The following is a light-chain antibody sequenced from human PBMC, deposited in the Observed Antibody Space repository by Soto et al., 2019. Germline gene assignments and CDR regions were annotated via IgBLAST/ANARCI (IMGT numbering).Light chain of an antibody. CDR1: QSISSNY. J-gene: IGKJ2*01. Sequence: EIVLTQSPGTPSLSPGERATLSCRTSQSISSNYLAWYQQKPGQAPRLLIYGASSRAFGIPDRFSGGGSGADFTLTINRLEPEDFAVYYCQQYGSSETFGQGTQLEIK. CDR3: QQYGSSET. CDR2: GAS. V-gene: IGKV3-20*01.